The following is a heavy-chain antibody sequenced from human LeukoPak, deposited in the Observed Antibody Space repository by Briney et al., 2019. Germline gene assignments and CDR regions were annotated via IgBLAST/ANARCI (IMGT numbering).Heavy chain of an antibody. Sequence: GGSLRLSCAASGFTFSSYAMSWVRQAPGKGLEWVSAISGSGVSTYYADSVKGRFTISRDNSKNTLYLQMNSLRAEDTAVYYCAKDQSSGWSRGGWFDPWGQGTLVTVSS. V-gene: IGHV3-23*01. J-gene: IGHJ5*02. CDR3: AKDQSSGWSRGGWFDP. CDR2: ISGSGVST. CDR1: GFTFSSYA. D-gene: IGHD6-19*01.